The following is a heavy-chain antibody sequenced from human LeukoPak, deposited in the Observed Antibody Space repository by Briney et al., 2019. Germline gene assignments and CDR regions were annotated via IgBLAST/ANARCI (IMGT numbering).Heavy chain of an antibody. CDR2: VSGSGGIT. CDR3: AKVPTDYENSGPVD. Sequence: PGGSLRLSCAASGXTFRSYAMSWVRQAPGKGLEWVYGVSGSGGITYYAETLRGRSTISREKSKNTLNVQMNSLRAEDTAMYYCAKVPTDYENSGPVDWGQGTLVTVSS. V-gene: IGHV3-23*01. J-gene: IGHJ4*02. D-gene: IGHD3-22*01. CDR1: GXTFRSYA.